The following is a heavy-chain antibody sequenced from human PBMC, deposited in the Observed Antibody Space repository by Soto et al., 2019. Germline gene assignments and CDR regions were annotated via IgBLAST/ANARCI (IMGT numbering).Heavy chain of an antibody. J-gene: IGHJ4*02. Sequence: QVQLQESGPGLVKPSETLSLTCTVSGGSTNSNYWTWIRQPPGKGLEWIGFIHHSGITNYNPSLKSRVTISVDTSTNQFSLQMSSVTAADTAVFYCARVSGATISYWGQGTLVTVSS. CDR1: GGSTNSNY. CDR2: IHHSGIT. CDR3: ARVSGATISY. V-gene: IGHV4-59*01. D-gene: IGHD1-26*01.